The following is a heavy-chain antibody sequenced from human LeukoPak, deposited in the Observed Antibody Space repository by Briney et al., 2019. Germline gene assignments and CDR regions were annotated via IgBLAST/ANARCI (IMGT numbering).Heavy chain of an antibody. V-gene: IGHV4-39*07. J-gene: IGHJ4*02. Sequence: SETLSLTCTVSGGSISSSNYYWGWIRQPPGKGLEWIGSTYYSGSTYFNPSLKSRVTISVDTSKNQSSLKLSSVTAADTAVYYCARGKVWDTAMAVWRGFDYWGQGTLVTVSS. CDR3: ARGKVWDTAMAVWRGFDY. CDR2: TYYSGST. CDR1: GGSISSSNYY. D-gene: IGHD5-18*01.